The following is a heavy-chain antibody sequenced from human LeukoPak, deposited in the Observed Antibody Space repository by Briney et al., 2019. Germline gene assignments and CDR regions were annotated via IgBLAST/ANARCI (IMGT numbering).Heavy chain of an antibody. CDR3: ARQLGSGCLDY. Sequence: GGSLRLSCAASRFTLSNYWMSWVRQAPGKGLEWVADIKQDGSETYYVDSVKGRFTISRDNAKNSPPLQMNSLRAEDTAVYYCARQLGSGCLDYWGQGTLVTVSS. V-gene: IGHV3-7*01. J-gene: IGHJ4*02. CDR1: RFTLSNYW. D-gene: IGHD6-19*01. CDR2: IKQDGSET.